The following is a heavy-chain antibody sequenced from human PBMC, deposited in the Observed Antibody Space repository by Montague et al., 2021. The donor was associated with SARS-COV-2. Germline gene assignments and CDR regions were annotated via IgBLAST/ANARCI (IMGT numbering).Heavy chain of an antibody. V-gene: IGHV4-61*05. D-gene: IGHD2-2*01. CDR3: ARLVPSGDIVVVPAGPFDY. J-gene: IGHJ4*02. CDR2: IYHSGTT. Sequence: SETLSLTCTVSGGSISTNDYYWSWIRQPPGKGLEWIVHIYHSGTTNYNPSLKSRVTTSVDTSKNQFSLKLTSVTPADTAVYYCARLVPSGDIVVVPAGPFDYWGQGTLVTVS. CDR1: GGSISTNDYY.